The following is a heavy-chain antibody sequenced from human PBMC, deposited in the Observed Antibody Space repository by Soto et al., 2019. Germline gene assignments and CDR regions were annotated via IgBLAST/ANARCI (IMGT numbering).Heavy chain of an antibody. D-gene: IGHD2-2*01. CDR2: IGSSGYI. Sequence: QVQLVESGGGLVKPGGSLRLSCAASGFTFSDYYVTWIRQSPGKGLEWVSYIGSSGYINYADSVKGRFTISRDNAKNSLFLQMNSLRAEDTGVYYCARGGLVSPTARPIDYWGQGTLVTVSS. J-gene: IGHJ4*02. CDR1: GFTFSDYY. V-gene: IGHV3-11*06. CDR3: ARGGLVSPTARPIDY.